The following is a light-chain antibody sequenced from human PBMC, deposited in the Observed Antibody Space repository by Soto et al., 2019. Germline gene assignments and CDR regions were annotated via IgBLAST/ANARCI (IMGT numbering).Light chain of an antibody. V-gene: IGLV1-51*01. Sequence: QSVLTQPPSVSAAPGETVTISCSGSSSNIEKNSVSWHQQLPGAAPKLLIYDTNRRPSGIPDRFSGSKSGTSVALDITGLQTGDEADYYCGTWDSSLTSVVFGGGTKVTVL. J-gene: IGLJ2*01. CDR2: DTN. CDR1: SSNIEKNS. CDR3: GTWDSSLTSVV.